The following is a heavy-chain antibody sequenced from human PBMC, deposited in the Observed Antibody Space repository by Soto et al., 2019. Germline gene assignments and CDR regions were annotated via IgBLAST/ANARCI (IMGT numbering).Heavy chain of an antibody. CDR2: XSXSXXXX. V-gene: IGHV3-21*01. Sequence: SLRLSCAASGFTFSSYSMNWVGQAPGKGLEWVSSXSXSXXXXYYADSEKGRFTISRDNAKNSLYLQMNSLRAEDTAVYYCARGLYCSSTSCYTAALQWF. CDR1: GFTFSSYS. J-gene: IGHJ5*01. D-gene: IGHD2-2*02. CDR3: ARGLYCSSTSCYTAALQWF.